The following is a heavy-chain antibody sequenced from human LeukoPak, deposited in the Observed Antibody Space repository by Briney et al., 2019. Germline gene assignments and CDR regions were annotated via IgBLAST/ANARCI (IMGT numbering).Heavy chain of an antibody. CDR2: IYTSGST. CDR1: GGSISSYY. V-gene: IGHV4-4*07. D-gene: IGHD4-23*01. CDR3: ARHFGCGGNSEFDY. Sequence: SETLSLTCTVSGGSISSYYWSWIRQPAGKGLEWIGRIYTSGSTNYNPSLKSRVTMSVDTSKNQFSLKLSSVTAADTAVYYCARHFGCGGNSEFDYWGQGTLVTVSS. J-gene: IGHJ4*02.